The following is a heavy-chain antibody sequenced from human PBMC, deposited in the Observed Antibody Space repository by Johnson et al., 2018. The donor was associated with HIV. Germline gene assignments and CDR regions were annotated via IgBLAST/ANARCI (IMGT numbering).Heavy chain of an antibody. V-gene: IGHV3-30-3*01. CDR3: ARGGLCIQNIHDAFDI. Sequence: QVQLVESGGGVVQPGRSLRLSCAASGFTFRSYAMHWVRQAPGKGLEWVAVISFDGSNKYYADSVKGRFTISRDTSKKQRSLQMNSLSAEDTALYYRARGGLCIQNIHDAFDIWGQGTMVTVSS. D-gene: IGHD2-8*01. J-gene: IGHJ3*02. CDR1: GFTFRSYA. CDR2: ISFDGSNK.